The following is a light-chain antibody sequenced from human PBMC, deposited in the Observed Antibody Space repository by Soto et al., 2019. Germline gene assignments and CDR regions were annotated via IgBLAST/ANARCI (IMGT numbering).Light chain of an antibody. J-gene: IGKJ1*01. CDR1: QTITSSY. V-gene: IGKV3-20*01. CDR3: QQYGSAPWT. Sequence: EIMLTQSPGTLSLSPGERATLSCRASQTITSSYLAWYQQRPGQAPRVLIYGASSRATGIPDRFGGSGSGTDFTLTISRLEPEDFAVYYCQQYGSAPWTFGQGTKVEIK. CDR2: GAS.